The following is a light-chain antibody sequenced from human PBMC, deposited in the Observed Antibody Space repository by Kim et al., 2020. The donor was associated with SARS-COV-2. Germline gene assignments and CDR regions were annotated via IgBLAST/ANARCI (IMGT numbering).Light chain of an antibody. J-gene: IGLJ2*01. CDR3: NSRDSNDYVV. CDR1: SLRSYY. CDR2: GKN. Sequence: SSELTQDPAVSVALGQTVRITCQGDSLRSYYATWYQQKPGQAPIVVIYGKNNRPSGIPDRFSGSSSGNTASLTITGTQAGNEADYYCNSRDSNDYVVFGGVTQLTVL. V-gene: IGLV3-19*01.